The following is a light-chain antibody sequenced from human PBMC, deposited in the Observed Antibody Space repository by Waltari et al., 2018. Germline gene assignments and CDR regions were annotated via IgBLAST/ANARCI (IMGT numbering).Light chain of an antibody. V-gene: IGKV2-28*01. J-gene: IGKJ4*01. Sequence: DIVMTQSPLSLPVXXGEPASXSXXSSQSLLNTNGYNYLDWYLQKPGQCPQLLIYLGSNRASGVXDRFSGSGSGTDFSLKXXRVEPEDXGVXYCMQALQTPLTXXGGTRVEI. CDR2: LGS. CDR3: MQALQTPLT. CDR1: QSLLNTNGYNY.